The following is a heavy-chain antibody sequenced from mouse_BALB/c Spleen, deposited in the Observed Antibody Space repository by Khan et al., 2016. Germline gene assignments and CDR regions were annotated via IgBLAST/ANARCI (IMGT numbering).Heavy chain of an antibody. CDR3: AGNEAAWFAY. J-gene: IGHJ3*01. D-gene: IGHD2-1*01. V-gene: IGHV3-2*02. CDR1: GYSITSDYA. Sequence: EVQLQESGPGLVKPSRSLSLTCTVTGYSITSDYAWNWIRQFPGNKLEWMGYISYSGSTSYNPSLKSRISITRDTSKNQFFLQLNSVTTEDTATYYCAGNEAAWFAYWGQGTLVTVSA. CDR2: ISYSGST.